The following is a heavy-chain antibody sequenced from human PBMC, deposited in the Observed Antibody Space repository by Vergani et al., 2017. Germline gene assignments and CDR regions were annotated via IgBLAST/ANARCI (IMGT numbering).Heavy chain of an antibody. D-gene: IGHD3-3*01. V-gene: IGHV1-8*01. CDR3: ARGVRIRGVVIRYYYYMDV. Sequence: QVQLVQSGAEVKKPGASVKVSCKASGYTFTSYDINWVRQATGQGLEWMGWMNPNSGNTGYAQKFQGRVTMTRNTSISTAYMELSSLRSEDTAVYYCARGVRIRGVVIRYYYYMDVWGKGTTVTVSS. CDR1: GYTFTSYD. CDR2: MNPNSGNT. J-gene: IGHJ6*03.